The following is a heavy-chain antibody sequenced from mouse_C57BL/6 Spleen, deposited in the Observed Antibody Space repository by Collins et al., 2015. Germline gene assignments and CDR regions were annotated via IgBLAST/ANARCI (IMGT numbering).Heavy chain of an antibody. Sequence: SGSTYYNEKFKGKATLTVDKSSSTAYMLLSSLTSEDSAVYFCARREYDYDERRAMDYWGQGTSVTVSS. CDR3: ARREYDYDERRAMDY. D-gene: IGHD2-4*01. J-gene: IGHJ4*01. CDR2: SGST. V-gene: IGHV1-75*01.